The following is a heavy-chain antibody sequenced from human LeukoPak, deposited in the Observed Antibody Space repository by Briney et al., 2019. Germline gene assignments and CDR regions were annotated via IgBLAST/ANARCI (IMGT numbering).Heavy chain of an antibody. D-gene: IGHD6-13*01. Sequence: GGSLRLSCAASGFTSTSYAMTWVSQAPGKGLEWVSSVSDSGTNTYYADSVKDRFTISRDNSKNTLYLQMNSLRAEDTAVYCCAKARMGSSLLDYWGQGTLVTVSS. CDR3: AKARMGSSLLDY. CDR2: VSDSGTNT. CDR1: GFTSTSYA. J-gene: IGHJ4*02. V-gene: IGHV3-23*01.